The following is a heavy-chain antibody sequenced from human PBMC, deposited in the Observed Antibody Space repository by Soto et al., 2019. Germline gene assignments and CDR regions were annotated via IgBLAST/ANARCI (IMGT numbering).Heavy chain of an antibody. Sequence: GGSLRLCCAASGFTFSSYAMSWVRQAPGKGLEWVSAISGSGGSTYYADSVKGRFTISRDNSKNTLYLQMNSLRAEDTAVYYCAKAQWLVQAGWFDPWGQGTLVTVSS. J-gene: IGHJ5*02. CDR1: GFTFSSYA. D-gene: IGHD6-19*01. V-gene: IGHV3-23*01. CDR2: ISGSGGST. CDR3: AKAQWLVQAGWFDP.